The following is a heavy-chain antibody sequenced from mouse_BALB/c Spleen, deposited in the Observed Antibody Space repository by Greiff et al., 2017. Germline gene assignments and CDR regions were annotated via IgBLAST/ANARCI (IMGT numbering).Heavy chain of an antibody. V-gene: IGHV5-4*02. D-gene: IGHD1-2*01. CDR2: ISDGGSYT. CDR3: ARALLRLQDYAMDY. CDR1: GFTFSDYY. J-gene: IGHJ4*01. Sequence: EVKLVESGGGLVKPGGSLKLSCAASGFTFSDYYMYWVRQTPEKRLEWVATISDGGSYTYYPDSVKGRFTISRDNAKNNLYLQMSSLKSEDTAMYYCARALLRLQDYAMDYWGQGTSVTVSS.